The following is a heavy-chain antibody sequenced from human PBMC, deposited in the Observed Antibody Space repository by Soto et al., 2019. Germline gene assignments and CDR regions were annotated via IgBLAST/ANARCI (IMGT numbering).Heavy chain of an antibody. Sequence: QVQLVQSGAEVKKPGSSVTVSCKASGGTFSSYAISWVRQAPGQGLEWMGRIIPFIGTANYAQKFQGRVTITADESTSKAYMELTRLRSEDTAVYYCASVVMTTVPASYYDGMDVWGQGTTVTVSS. CDR1: GGTFSSYA. CDR2: IIPFIGTA. CDR3: ASVVMTTVPASYYDGMDV. V-gene: IGHV1-69*18. D-gene: IGHD4-4*01. J-gene: IGHJ6*02.